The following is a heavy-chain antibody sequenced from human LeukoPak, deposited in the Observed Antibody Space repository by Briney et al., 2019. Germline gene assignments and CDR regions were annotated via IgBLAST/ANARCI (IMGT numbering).Heavy chain of an antibody. CDR1: GFTFRNYA. V-gene: IGHV3-23*01. CDR3: AKTYYYGSGTYYPLDY. J-gene: IGHJ4*02. Sequence: PGGSLRPSCAASGFTFRNYAMSWVRQAPGKGLEWVSTISGGGGSTYYADSVKGRFTISRDNSKNTLYVQMNSLKIDDTAVYYCAKTYYYGSGTYYPLDYWGQGTLVTVSS. D-gene: IGHD3-10*01. CDR2: ISGGGGST.